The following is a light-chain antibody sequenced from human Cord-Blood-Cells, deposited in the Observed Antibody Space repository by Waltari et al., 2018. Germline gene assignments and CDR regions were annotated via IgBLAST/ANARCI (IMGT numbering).Light chain of an antibody. J-gene: IGLJ3*02. Sequence: QSVLTQPPSVSGAPGQRVTISCTGSSSNIGAGYDVHWYQQLPGTAPKLLIYGSRNRPSGVLDRFSGSKSGTSASLAITGLQSEDEADYYCQSYDSSLSGSTVFGGGTKLTVL. CDR2: GSR. CDR1: SSNIGAGYD. CDR3: QSYDSSLSGSTV. V-gene: IGLV1-40*01.